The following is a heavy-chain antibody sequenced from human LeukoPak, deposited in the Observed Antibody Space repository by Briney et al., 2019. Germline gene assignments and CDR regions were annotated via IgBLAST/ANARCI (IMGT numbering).Heavy chain of an antibody. CDR2: IIPILGIA. Sequence: SVKVSCKASGGTFSSYAISWVRQAPGQGLEWMGRIIPILGIANYAQKFQGRVTITAVKSTSTAYMELSSLRSEDTAVYCCARGELRDAFYIWGQGTMVTVSS. CDR3: ARGELRDAFYI. J-gene: IGHJ3*02. D-gene: IGHD1-26*01. CDR1: GGTFSSYA. V-gene: IGHV1-69*04.